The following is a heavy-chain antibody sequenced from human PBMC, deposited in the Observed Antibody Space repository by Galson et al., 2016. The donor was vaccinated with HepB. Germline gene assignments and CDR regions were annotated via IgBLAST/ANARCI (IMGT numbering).Heavy chain of an antibody. D-gene: IGHD6-6*01. CDR2: IWYDGSNK. J-gene: IGHJ4*02. Sequence: SLRLSCAASGFTFSSYGMHWVRQAPGKGLEWVAVIWYDGSNKYYADSVKGRFAISRDNSRNTLYLQMNSLGAKDTAVYYCAREELIAAPTIDYWGQGTLVTVAS. CDR1: GFTFSSYG. V-gene: IGHV3-33*01. CDR3: AREELIAAPTIDY.